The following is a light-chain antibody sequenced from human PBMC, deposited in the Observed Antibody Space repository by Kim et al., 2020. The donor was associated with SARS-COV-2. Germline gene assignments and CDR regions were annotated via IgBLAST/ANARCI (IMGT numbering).Light chain of an antibody. V-gene: IGLV1-40*01. Sequence: VTISCTGSSSNIGAGYDVHWYQQLPGTAPKLLIYGNSNRPSGVPDRFSGSESGTSASLAITGFQAEDEADYYCQSYDSSLSGSVVFGGGTKLTVL. CDR3: QSYDSSLSGSVV. J-gene: IGLJ2*01. CDR1: SSNIGAGYD. CDR2: GNS.